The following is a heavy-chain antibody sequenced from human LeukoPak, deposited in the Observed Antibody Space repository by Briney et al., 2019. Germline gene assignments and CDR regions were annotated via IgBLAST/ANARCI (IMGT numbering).Heavy chain of an antibody. D-gene: IGHD5-18*01. CDR1: GGSISSSSYY. CDR3: ARDLGYSYGYPNSFDP. V-gene: IGHV4-39*07. Sequence: SETLSLTCTVSGGSISSSSYYWGWIRQPPGKGLEWIGSIYYSGSTYYNPSLKSRVTISVDTSKNQFSLKLSSVTAADTAVYYCARDLGYSYGYPNSFDPWGQGTLVTVSS. CDR2: IYYSGST. J-gene: IGHJ5*02.